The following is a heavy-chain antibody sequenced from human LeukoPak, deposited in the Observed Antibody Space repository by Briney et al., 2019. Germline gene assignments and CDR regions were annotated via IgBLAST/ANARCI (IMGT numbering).Heavy chain of an antibody. CDR2: MNHSGST. D-gene: IGHD6-13*01. V-gene: IGHV4-34*01. CDR3: ARPARIAASGRYAFDF. J-gene: IGHJ3*01. Sequence: KPSETLSLTCTVSGGSISSYYWSWIRQPPGKGLEWIGEMNHSGSTNYNPSLKSRATISVDTAKNQVSLKLSSVTAADTAVYYCARPARIAASGRYAFDFWGEGTLVTVSS. CDR1: GGSISSYY.